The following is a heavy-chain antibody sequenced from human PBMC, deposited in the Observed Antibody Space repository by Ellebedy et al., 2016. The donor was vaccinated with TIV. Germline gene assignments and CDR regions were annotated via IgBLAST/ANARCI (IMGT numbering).Heavy chain of an antibody. J-gene: IGHJ5*02. CDR1: GGSVSSGDYY. CDR3: ARDPSNWFDP. Sequence: SETLSLTCTVSGGSVSSGDYYWSWIRQPPGKDLEWIGYIHHSGIIHYSPSLRSRTTISLDTSKNHFSLNVNSVTAADTAVYYCARDPSNWFDPWGQGILVTVSS. CDR2: IHHSGII. V-gene: IGHV4-30-4*01.